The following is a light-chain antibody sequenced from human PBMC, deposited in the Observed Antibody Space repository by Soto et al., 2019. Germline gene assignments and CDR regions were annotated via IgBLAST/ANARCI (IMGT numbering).Light chain of an antibody. V-gene: IGKV1-5*03. CDR3: QQYNNWPPYT. J-gene: IGKJ2*01. CDR2: KAS. Sequence: DIQMTQSPSTLSASVGDRVTITCRASQSISTWLAWYQQKPGKAPKVLIYKASNLESGVPSRFSGSGSGTEFTLTMSGLQPDDFAVYYCQQYNNWPPYTFGQGTKLEIK. CDR1: QSISTW.